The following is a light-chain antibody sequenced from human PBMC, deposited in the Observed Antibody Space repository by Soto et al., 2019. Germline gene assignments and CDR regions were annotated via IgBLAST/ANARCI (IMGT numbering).Light chain of an antibody. CDR3: QQYNNWPPIT. Sequence: EIVMTQSPATLSVSPGERATLSCRASQSVSSNLAWYQQKPGQAPRLLIYGASTRATGIPARFSGSGSGTEFTLTIRRLQSEDFAVYYFQQYNNWPPITFGQGTRLEI. J-gene: IGKJ5*01. V-gene: IGKV3-15*01. CDR2: GAS. CDR1: QSVSSN.